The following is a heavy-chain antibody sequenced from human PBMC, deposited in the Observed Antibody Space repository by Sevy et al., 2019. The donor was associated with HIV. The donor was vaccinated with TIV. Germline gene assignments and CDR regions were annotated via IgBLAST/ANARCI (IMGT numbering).Heavy chain of an antibody. J-gene: IGHJ6*02. Sequence: GGSLRLSCAASGFTFSSYGMHWVRQAPGKGLEWVAFIRYDGSNKYYADSVKGRFTISRDNSKNTLYLQMNILRAEDTAVYYCAKDDYGDYYYGMDVWGQGTTVTVSS. D-gene: IGHD4-17*01. CDR1: GFTFSSYG. V-gene: IGHV3-30*02. CDR2: IRYDGSNK. CDR3: AKDDYGDYYYGMDV.